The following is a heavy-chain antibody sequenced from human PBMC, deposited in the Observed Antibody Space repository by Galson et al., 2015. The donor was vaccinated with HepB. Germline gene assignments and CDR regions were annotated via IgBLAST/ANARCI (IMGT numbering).Heavy chain of an antibody. J-gene: IGHJ4*02. CDR3: ARVSTVTEGLN. D-gene: IGHD4-17*01. V-gene: IGHV3-21*01. CDR1: GFTFSSYS. Sequence: SLRLSCAASGFTFSSYSMNWVRQAPGKGLEWVSSISSSSSYIYYADSVKGRFTISRDNAKNSLYLQMNSLRAEDTAVYYCARVSTVTEGLNWGQGTLVTVSS. CDR2: ISSSSSYI.